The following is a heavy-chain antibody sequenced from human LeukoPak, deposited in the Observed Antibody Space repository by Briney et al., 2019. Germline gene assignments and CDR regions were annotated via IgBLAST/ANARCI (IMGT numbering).Heavy chain of an antibody. J-gene: IGHJ6*03. D-gene: IGHD2-8*02. CDR1: GESFSGYY. CDR3: ARTQYVLVVYYYYYMDV. CDR2: INHRGST. V-gene: IGHV4-34*01. Sequence: SETLSLTCAVYGESFSGYYWSWIRQPPGKGLEWIGEINHRGSTNYNPSLKSRVTMSIDTSKSQFSLNLTSVTAADTAVYYCARTQYVLVVYYYYYMDVWGKGTTVTVS.